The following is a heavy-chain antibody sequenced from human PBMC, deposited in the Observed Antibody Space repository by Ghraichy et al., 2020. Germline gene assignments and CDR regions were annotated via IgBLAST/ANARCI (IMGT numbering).Heavy chain of an antibody. V-gene: IGHV4-59*01. D-gene: IGHD3-9*01. CDR2: IYYSGST. Sequence: SETLSLTCTVSGGSISSYYWSWIRQPPGKGLEWIGYIYYSGSTNYNPSLKSRVTISVDTSKNQFSLKLSSVTAADTAVYYCARAPHYYDILTGYYGNYYYGMDVWGQGTTVTVSS. CDR3: ARAPHYYDILTGYYGNYYYGMDV. CDR1: GGSISSYY. J-gene: IGHJ6*02.